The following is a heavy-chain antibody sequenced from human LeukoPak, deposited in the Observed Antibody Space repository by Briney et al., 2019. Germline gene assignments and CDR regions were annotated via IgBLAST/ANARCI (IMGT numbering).Heavy chain of an antibody. V-gene: IGHV4-59*01. CDR3: TRDDRGIDY. CDR2: IYYSGNT. Sequence: SETLSLTCTVSGGSINSYYWSWVRQPPGRGLEWIGYIYYSGNTNYNPSLKSRATISVDTSKNQFSLKLSSVTAADTAVYYCTRDDRGIDYWGQGTLVTVSS. J-gene: IGHJ4*02. CDR1: GGSINSYY.